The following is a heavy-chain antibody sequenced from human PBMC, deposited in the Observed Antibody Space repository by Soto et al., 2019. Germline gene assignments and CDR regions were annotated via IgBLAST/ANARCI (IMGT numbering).Heavy chain of an antibody. V-gene: IGHV4-34*01. D-gene: IGHD4-17*01. J-gene: IGHJ4*02. CDR1: GGSVSGYS. CDR2: VSDRGGT. CDR3: ARRVAVTYFFDT. Sequence: QVYLQQWGAAPLNPSETLSLTCAVYGGSVSGYSWTWLRQPPGKGLEWIGEVSDRGGTNYSPSLKSRVTISMDTSKKQFSLRLTSVTAADTALYYCARRVAVTYFFDTWGQGALVPVSS.